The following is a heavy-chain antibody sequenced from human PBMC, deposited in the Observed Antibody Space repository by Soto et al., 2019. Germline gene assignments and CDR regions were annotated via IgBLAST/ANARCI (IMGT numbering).Heavy chain of an antibody. J-gene: IGHJ6*03. Sequence: GGSLRLSCAASGFIFSDYGMNWARQAPGRGLGWLTHITSTSNNIYYADSVKGRFTISRDNAKNSLYLQMNSLRADDTAVDYCAKSVSLVDYYYNYMDVWGKGTTVTVSS. D-gene: IGHD2-8*02. CDR3: AKSVSLVDYYYNYMDV. CDR1: GFIFSDYG. V-gene: IGHV3-48*01. CDR2: ITSTSNNI.